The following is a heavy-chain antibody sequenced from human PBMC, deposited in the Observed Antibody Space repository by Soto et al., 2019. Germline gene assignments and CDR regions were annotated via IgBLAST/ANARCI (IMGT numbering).Heavy chain of an antibody. J-gene: IGHJ4*02. D-gene: IGHD6-19*01. V-gene: IGHV1-69*01. CDR1: GGTFSSDA. CDR3: ARASGYVSGWYHDY. CDR2: LIPILGTT. Sequence: QVQLVQSGAEVRKPGSSVKVSCKASGGTFSSDAVSWARQAPGQGLEWMGGLIPILGTTHYAQKFQGRVTITADESTNTAYMELSSLRSDATAVYYCARASGYVSGWYHDYWGQGTRVTVSS.